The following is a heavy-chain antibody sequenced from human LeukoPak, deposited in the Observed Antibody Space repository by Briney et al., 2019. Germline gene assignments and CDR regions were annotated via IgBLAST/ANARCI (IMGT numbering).Heavy chain of an antibody. Sequence: PWASVKVSCKASGYTFTSYAMNWVRQAPGQGLEWMGWIGVYNGDTNYVQKFQGRISMTTDTSTSTAYMELRSLRSDDTAVYYCAREGVVGALIFDYWGQGTVVTVSS. CDR3: AREGVVGALIFDY. D-gene: IGHD1-26*01. CDR2: IGVYNGDT. J-gene: IGHJ4*02. V-gene: IGHV1-18*01. CDR1: GYTFTSYA.